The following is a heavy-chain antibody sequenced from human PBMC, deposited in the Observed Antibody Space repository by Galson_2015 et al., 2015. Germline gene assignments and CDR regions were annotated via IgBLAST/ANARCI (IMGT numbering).Heavy chain of an antibody. D-gene: IGHD2-15*01. J-gene: IGHJ6*02. Sequence: SLRLSCAASGFTFSSYAMHWVRQAPGKGLEWVAVISYDGSNKYYADSVKGRFTISRDNSKNTLYLQMNSLRAEDTAVYYCAKGGYCSGGSCAHYYYYGMDVWGQGTTVTVSS. CDR1: GFTFSSYA. V-gene: IGHV3-30-3*01. CDR3: AKGGYCSGGSCAHYYYYGMDV. CDR2: ISYDGSNK.